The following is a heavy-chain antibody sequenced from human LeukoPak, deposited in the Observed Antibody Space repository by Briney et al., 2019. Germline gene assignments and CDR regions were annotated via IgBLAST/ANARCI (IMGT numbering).Heavy chain of an antibody. CDR1: GFTFSSYA. J-gene: IGHJ4*02. V-gene: IGHV3-23*01. CDR3: AKDPRIAVAGGYFDY. D-gene: IGHD6-19*01. CDR2: ISGSGGST. Sequence: GGSLRLSCAASGFTFSSYAMSWVRQAPVKGLEWVSAISGSGGSTYYADSVKGRFTISRDNSKNTLYLQMNSLRAEDTAVYYCAKDPRIAVAGGYFDYWGQGTLVTVSS.